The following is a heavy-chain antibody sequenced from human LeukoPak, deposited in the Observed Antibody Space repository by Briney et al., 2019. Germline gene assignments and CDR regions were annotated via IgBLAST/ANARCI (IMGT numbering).Heavy chain of an antibody. V-gene: IGHV3-30*03. CDR2: ISYDGSNK. Sequence: PGRSLRLSCAASGFTFSSYGMHWVRQAPGKGLEWVAVISYDGSNKYYADSVKGRFTISRDNSKNTLYLQMNSLKTEDTAVYYCTRGQDYYDSSGYYFYYYYYMDVWGEGTTVTISS. D-gene: IGHD3-22*01. J-gene: IGHJ6*03. CDR1: GFTFSSYG. CDR3: TRGQDYYDSSGYYFYYYYYMDV.